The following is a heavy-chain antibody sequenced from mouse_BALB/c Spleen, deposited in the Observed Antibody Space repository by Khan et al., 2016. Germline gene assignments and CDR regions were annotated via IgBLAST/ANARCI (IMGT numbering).Heavy chain of an antibody. V-gene: IGHV1-80*01. Sequence: QVRLQQSGAELVRPGSSVKISCKASDYAFSRYWMNWVKQRPGQGLEWIGQIYPGDGDTNYNGKFKGKATLTADKFSSTAYMQLSSLTSEDSAVYFCARGTPFAYWGPGTLVTVSA. CDR2: IYPGDGDT. J-gene: IGHJ3*01. CDR1: DYAFSRYW. D-gene: IGHD2-14*01. CDR3: ARGTPFAY.